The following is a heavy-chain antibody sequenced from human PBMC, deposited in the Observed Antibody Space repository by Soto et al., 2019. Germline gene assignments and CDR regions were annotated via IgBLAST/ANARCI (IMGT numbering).Heavy chain of an antibody. CDR2: IYYSGST. V-gene: IGHV4-39*01. D-gene: IGHD1-26*01. J-gene: IGHJ2*01. CDR1: GDSISSSSYY. Sequence: QLQLQESGPGLVKPSETLSLTCTVSGDSISSSSYYWGWIRQPPGKGLEWIGSIYYSGSTYYNPSLKSRVTISVDTSKNQFSLKLSSVTAADTAVYYCHFRSYLYWYFDLWGRGTLVTVSS. CDR3: HFRSYLYWYFDL.